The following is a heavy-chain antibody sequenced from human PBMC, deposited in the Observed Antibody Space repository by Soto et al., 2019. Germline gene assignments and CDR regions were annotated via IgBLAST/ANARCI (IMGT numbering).Heavy chain of an antibody. D-gene: IGHD1-1*01. V-gene: IGHV1-18*04. CDR3: ARDPPTTGSLRGTPLMAV. CDR1: NYIFTNYG. Sequence: ASVKVSCKATNYIFTNYGITWVRQAPGQGLEWLGWISPYNGNINYAQKFLGRVTLTTDTSTSTAYMELTSLTSDDTAVYYCARDPPTTGSLRGTPLMAVWGQGTTVTVSS. CDR2: ISPYNGNI. J-gene: IGHJ6*02.